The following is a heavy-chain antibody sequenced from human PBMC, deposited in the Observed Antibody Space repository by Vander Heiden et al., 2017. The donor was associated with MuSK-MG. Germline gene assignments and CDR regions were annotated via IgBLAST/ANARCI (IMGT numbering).Heavy chain of an antibody. CDR3: AKSRGSCCYYSPDD. V-gene: IGHV3-30*02. CDR2: NQNDGSNQ. J-gene: IGHJ4*02. Sequence: VQRVASGGGAVPLGGPPRLSSAASGSTFGGYGMRWGRQAAGEGLEWGAFNQNDGSNQYYADTGKGRLTISRDNSKNTLYRKMKSVSDEDTDVYYCAKSRGSCCYYSPDDWGQGTLVTVSS. CDR1: GSTFGGYG. D-gene: IGHD2-15*01.